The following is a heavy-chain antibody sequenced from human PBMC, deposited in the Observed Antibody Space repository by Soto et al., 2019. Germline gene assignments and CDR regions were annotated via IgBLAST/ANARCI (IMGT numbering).Heavy chain of an antibody. CDR2: ISYDGSNK. CDR3: ARDPGYYDSSGYLDY. J-gene: IGHJ4*02. CDR1: GFTFSSYA. D-gene: IGHD3-22*01. Sequence: GGSLRLSCAASGFTFSSYAMHWVRQAPGKGLEWVAVISYDGSNKYYADSVKGRFTISRDNSKNTLYLQMNSLRAEDTAVYYCARDPGYYDSSGYLDYWGQGTLVTVSS. V-gene: IGHV3-30-3*01.